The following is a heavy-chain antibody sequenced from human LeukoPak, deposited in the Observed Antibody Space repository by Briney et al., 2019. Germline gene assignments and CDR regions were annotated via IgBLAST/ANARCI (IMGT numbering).Heavy chain of an antibody. CDR3: AKDLKWEDSGSYWGLLGY. CDR1: GFTFSSYA. CDR2: IRYDGSNK. D-gene: IGHD1-26*01. Sequence: PGGSLRLSCAASGFTFSSYAMHWVRQAPGKGLEWVAFIRYDGSNKYYADSVKGRFTISRDNSKNTLYLQMNSLRAEDTAVYYCAKDLKWEDSGSYWGLLGYWGQGTLVTVSS. V-gene: IGHV3-30*02. J-gene: IGHJ4*02.